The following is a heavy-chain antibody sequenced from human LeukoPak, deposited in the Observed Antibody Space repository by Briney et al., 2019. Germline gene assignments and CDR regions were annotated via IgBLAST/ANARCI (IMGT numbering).Heavy chain of an antibody. D-gene: IGHD3-22*01. CDR1: GGTFSSYA. CDR2: IIPISGTA. CDR3: ARVGTRDSSGYYSCRYFDL. Sequence: ASVKVSCKASGGTFSSYAISWVRQAPGQGLEWMGGIIPISGTANYAQKFQGRVTITADESTSTAYMELSSLRSEDTAVYYCARVGTRDSSGYYSCRYFDLWGRGTLVTVSS. J-gene: IGHJ2*01. V-gene: IGHV1-69*01.